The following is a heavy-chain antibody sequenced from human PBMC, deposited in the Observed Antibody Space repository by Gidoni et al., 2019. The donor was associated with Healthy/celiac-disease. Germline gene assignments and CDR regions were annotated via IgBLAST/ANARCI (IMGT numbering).Heavy chain of an antibody. CDR2: IYHSGST. CDR3: ARVVSYDFWSGYYKRNWFDP. D-gene: IGHD3-3*01. CDR1: GYSISSVYY. V-gene: IGHV4-38-2*01. Sequence: QVQLQESGPGLVKPSETLSLTRAVSGYSISSVYYWGWIRQPPGKGLEWIGSIYHSGSTYYNPSLKSRVTISVDTSKNQFSLKLSSVTAADTAVYYCARVVSYDFWSGYYKRNWFDPWGQGTLVTVSS. J-gene: IGHJ5*02.